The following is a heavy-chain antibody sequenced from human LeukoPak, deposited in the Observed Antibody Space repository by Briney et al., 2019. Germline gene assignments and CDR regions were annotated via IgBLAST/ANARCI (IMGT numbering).Heavy chain of an antibody. V-gene: IGHV1-46*01. J-gene: IGHJ5*02. D-gene: IGHD1-1*01. CDR3: ARGVPLERPTYNWFDP. CDR2: INPSGGST. Sequence: ASVKVSCKASGYTFTSYYMHWVRQAPGQGLEWMGIINPSGGSTSYAQKFQGRVTMTRDTSTSTVYMELSSLRSEDTAVYYCARGVPLERPTYNWFDPWGQGTLVTVSS. CDR1: GYTFTSYY.